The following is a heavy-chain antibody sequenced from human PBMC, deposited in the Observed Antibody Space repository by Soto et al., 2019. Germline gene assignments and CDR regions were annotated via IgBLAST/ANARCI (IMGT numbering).Heavy chain of an antibody. D-gene: IGHD3-10*01. V-gene: IGHV3-33*01. CDR2: IWYDGSNK. Sequence: PGGSLRLSCAASGFTFSSYGMHWVRQAPGKGLEWVAVIWYDGSNKYYADSVKGRFTISRDNSKNTLYLQMNSLRAEDTAVYYCARDSRGEGMNGMDVWGQGTTVTVSS. J-gene: IGHJ6*02. CDR1: GFTFSSYG. CDR3: ARDSRGEGMNGMDV.